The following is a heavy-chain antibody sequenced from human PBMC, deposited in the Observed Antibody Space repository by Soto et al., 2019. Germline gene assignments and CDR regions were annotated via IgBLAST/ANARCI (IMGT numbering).Heavy chain of an antibody. CDR3: ARVLRDYDFWSGYPHYYYYYMDV. D-gene: IGHD3-3*01. V-gene: IGHV1-8*01. CDR1: GYTFTSYD. Sequence: GASVKVSCKASGYTFTSYDINWVRQATGQGPEWMGWMNPNSGNTGYAQKFQGRVTMTRNTSISTAYMELSSLRSEDTAVYYCARVLRDYDFWSGYPHYYYYYMDVWGKGTTVIVSS. J-gene: IGHJ6*03. CDR2: MNPNSGNT.